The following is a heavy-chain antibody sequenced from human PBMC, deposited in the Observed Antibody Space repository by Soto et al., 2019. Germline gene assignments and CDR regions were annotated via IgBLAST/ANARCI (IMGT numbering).Heavy chain of an antibody. CDR1: GDSVSSPYY. V-gene: IGHV4-4*02. D-gene: IGHD6-19*01. CDR3: ARSAGWYAVHS. CDR2: VFHTGTT. J-gene: IGHJ4*02. Sequence: QVQLQESGPGLVKPSGTLSLTCGVSGDSVSSPYYWCWVRQPPGKGLEWIGEVFHTGTTSYNPSPRXXVTLSMDKSINQFSLDLSSVTAAATAVYYCARSAGWYAVHSWGPGTLVIV.